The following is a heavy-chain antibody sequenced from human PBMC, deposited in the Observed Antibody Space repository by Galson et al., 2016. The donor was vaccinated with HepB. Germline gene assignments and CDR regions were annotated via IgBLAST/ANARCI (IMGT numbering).Heavy chain of an antibody. CDR3: ARRYNWNDEYYFDQ. J-gene: IGHJ4*02. CDR1: GTSFTXXW. CDR2: IYPPDSDT. D-gene: IGHD1-1*01. Sequence: QSGAEVKKPGESLKIXCKGSGTSFTXXWIXXVRQMPGKGLEWMGIIYPPDSDTRYSPSFQAQVTISADKSITTAYLQWSSLKASDTAMYYCARRYNWNDEYYFDQWGQGTLVTVSS. V-gene: IGHV5-51*01.